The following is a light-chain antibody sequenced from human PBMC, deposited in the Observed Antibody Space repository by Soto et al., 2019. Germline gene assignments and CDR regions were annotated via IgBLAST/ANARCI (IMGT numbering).Light chain of an antibody. CDR1: SSDVGGYNY. CDR3: SSYTSSSTLWV. Sequence: QSALTQPASVSGSRGQSITISCTGTSSDVGGYNYVSWYQQHPGKAPKLMIYEVSNRPSGVSNRFSGSKSGNTASLTISGLQAEDEADYYCSSYTSSSTLWVFGGGTKVTVL. V-gene: IGLV2-14*01. J-gene: IGLJ3*02. CDR2: EVS.